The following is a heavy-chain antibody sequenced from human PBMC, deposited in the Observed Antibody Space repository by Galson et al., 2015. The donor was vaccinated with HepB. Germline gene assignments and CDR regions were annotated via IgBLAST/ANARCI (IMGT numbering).Heavy chain of an antibody. J-gene: IGHJ6*02. CDR3: ARGGYYYGSGSYYYPDGMDV. V-gene: IGHV3-21*01. CDR1: GFTFSSYS. CDR2: ISSSSSYI. D-gene: IGHD3-10*01. Sequence: SLRLSCAASGFTFSSYSMNWVRQAPGKGLEWVSSISSSSSYIYYADSVKGRFTISRDNAKNSLYLQMNSLRAEDTAVYYCARGGYYYGSGSYYYPDGMDVWGQRTTVTVSS.